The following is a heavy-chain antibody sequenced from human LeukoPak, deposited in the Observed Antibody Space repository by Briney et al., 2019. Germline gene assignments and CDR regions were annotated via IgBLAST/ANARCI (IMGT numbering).Heavy chain of an antibody. CDR3: ARERYFDWLLSSCAFDI. Sequence: GGSLRLSCAASGFTVSSNYMSWVRQAPGKGLEWVANIKQDGSEKYYVDSVKGRFTISRDNAKNSLYVQMNSLRAEDTAVYYCARERYFDWLLSSCAFDIWGQGTMVTVSS. CDR2: IKQDGSEK. D-gene: IGHD3-9*01. J-gene: IGHJ3*02. V-gene: IGHV3-7*03. CDR1: GFTVSSNY.